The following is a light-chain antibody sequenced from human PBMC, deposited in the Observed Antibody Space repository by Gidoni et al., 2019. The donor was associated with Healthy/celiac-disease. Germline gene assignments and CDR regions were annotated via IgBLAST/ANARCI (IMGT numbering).Light chain of an antibody. J-gene: IGKJ1*01. CDR3: QQYNSYSAT. CDR1: QSISSW. Sequence: DSQMTQSSSTLSAAVGDRVTSTCRASQSISSWLAWYQQKPGKAPKLLIYDASSLESGVPSRFSGSGSGTEFTLTISSLQPDDFATYYCQQYNSYSATFXQXTKVDIK. CDR2: DAS. V-gene: IGKV1-5*01.